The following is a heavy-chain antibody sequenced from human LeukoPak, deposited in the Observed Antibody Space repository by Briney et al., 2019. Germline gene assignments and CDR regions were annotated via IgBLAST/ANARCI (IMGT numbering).Heavy chain of an antibody. J-gene: IGHJ5*02. V-gene: IGHV1-69*04. Sequence: ASVKVSCKASGGSFSSSVITWVRQAPGQGLEWMGRIIPVLGVSNFAQKFQGRVTITADKSTNTAHMELSRLESGDTAVYYCARDSRIAVAGKVGTFDPWGQGTLVTVSS. D-gene: IGHD6-19*01. CDR3: ARDSRIAVAGKVGTFDP. CDR1: GGSFSSSV. CDR2: IIPVLGVS.